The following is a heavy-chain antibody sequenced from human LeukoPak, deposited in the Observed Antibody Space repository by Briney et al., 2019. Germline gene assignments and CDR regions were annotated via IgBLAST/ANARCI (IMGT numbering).Heavy chain of an antibody. V-gene: IGHV3-7*01. CDR3: ARDKLRYFDWLSD. D-gene: IGHD3-9*01. Sequence: PEGSLRLFCAVSGFIFSNYWMSWVRQAPGKGLEWVANIKQDGSEKYYVDSVKGRFTISRDNAKNSLYLQMNSLSAEDTAVYYCARDKLRYFDWLSDWGQGTLVTVSS. CDR2: IKQDGSEK. J-gene: IGHJ4*02. CDR1: GFIFSNYW.